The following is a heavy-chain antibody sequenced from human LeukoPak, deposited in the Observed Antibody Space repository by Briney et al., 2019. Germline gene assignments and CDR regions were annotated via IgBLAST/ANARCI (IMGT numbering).Heavy chain of an antibody. CDR3: ARGRWVGATTAPFDY. J-gene: IGHJ4*02. Sequence: GASVKVSCKASGYTFTGYYMHWVRQAPGQGLEWMGWINPNSGGTNYAQKFQGRVTMTRDTSISTAYMELSRLRSDDTAVYYCARGRWVGATTAPFDYWGQGTLVTVSS. CDR1: GYTFTGYY. CDR2: INPNSGGT. D-gene: IGHD1-26*01. V-gene: IGHV1-2*02.